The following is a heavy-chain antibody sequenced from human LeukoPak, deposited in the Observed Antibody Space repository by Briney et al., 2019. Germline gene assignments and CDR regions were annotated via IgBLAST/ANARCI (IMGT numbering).Heavy chain of an antibody. CDR3: ARDLSSGSLTWYFDY. D-gene: IGHD3-10*01. J-gene: IGHJ4*02. V-gene: IGHV1-2*02. CDR1: GYTFTGYY. CDR2: INPNSGGT. Sequence: ASVEVSCKASGYTFTGYYMHWVRQAPGQGLEWMGWINPNSGGTNYAQKFQGRVTMTRDTSISTAYMELSRLRSDDTAVYYCARDLSSGSLTWYFDYWGQGTLVTVSS.